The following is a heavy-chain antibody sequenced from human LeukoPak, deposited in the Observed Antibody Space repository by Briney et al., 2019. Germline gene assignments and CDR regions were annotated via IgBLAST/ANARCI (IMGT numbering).Heavy chain of an antibody. D-gene: IGHD3-16*01. CDR3: ARGGGLDV. CDR1: GFTFSSYW. V-gene: IGHV3-7*03. CDR2: INHNGNVN. J-gene: IGHJ6*02. Sequence: GGSLRLSCAASGFTFSSYWMNWARQAPGKGLEWVASINHNGNVNFYVDSVKGRFTISRDNAKNSLYLQMSNLRAEDTAVYFCARGGGLDVWGQGATVTVSS.